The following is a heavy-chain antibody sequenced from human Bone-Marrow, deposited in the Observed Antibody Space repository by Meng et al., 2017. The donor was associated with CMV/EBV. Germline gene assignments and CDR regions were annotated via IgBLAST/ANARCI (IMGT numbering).Heavy chain of an antibody. V-gene: IGHV3-20*04. CDR3: AIGAIHYYGSGSPQDY. Sequence: GESLKISCAASGFTFGDYGMSWVRQAPGKGLEWVSGINWNGGSKCYADSVKGRFTISRDNAKNSLYLQMNSLRAEDTVVYYCAIGAIHYYGSGSPQDYWGQGTLVTVSS. CDR1: GFTFGDYG. CDR2: INWNGGSK. J-gene: IGHJ4*02. D-gene: IGHD3-10*01.